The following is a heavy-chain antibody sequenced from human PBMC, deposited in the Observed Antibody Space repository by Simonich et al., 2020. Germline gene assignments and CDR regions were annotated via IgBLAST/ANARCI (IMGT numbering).Heavy chain of an antibody. CDR1: GFTFSSYS. Sequence: EVQLVESGGGLVKPGGSLRLSCAASGFTFSSYSMNWVGQAPGKGQEWDSSISSSSSYIYYADSLKGRFTISRDNAKNSLYLQMNSLRAEDTAVYYCARDAAGDYWGQGTLVTVSS. J-gene: IGHJ4*02. V-gene: IGHV3-21*01. D-gene: IGHD6-13*01. CDR3: ARDAAGDY. CDR2: ISSSSSYI.